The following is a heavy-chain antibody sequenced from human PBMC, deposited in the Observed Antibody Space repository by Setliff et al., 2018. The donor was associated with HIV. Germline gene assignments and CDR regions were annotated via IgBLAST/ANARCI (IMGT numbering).Heavy chain of an antibody. Sequence: GASVKVSCKASGYTFTDYYIHWVRQAPGQGLEWMGWIYPNTGGTNYAQKFQGRVTMTRDTSISTAYMGLSRLRSDDTAVYYCARDLIRITPHGDLPFWGQGTLVTVSS. CDR3: ARDLIRITPHGDLPF. CDR1: GYTFTDYY. J-gene: IGHJ4*02. CDR2: IYPNTGGT. D-gene: IGHD2-15*01. V-gene: IGHV1-2*02.